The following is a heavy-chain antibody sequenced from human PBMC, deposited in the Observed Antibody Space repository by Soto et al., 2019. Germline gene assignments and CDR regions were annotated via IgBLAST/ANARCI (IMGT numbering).Heavy chain of an antibody. CDR1: GYTFTSYG. V-gene: IGHV1-18*01. Sequence: QVQLVQSGAEVKKPGASVKVSCKASGYTFTSYGISWVRQAPAQVLEWMGWISADNGNTNYAQKLQGRVTMTTDTSTSTAYMEMRSLRSDDTAVYYCARDRVSYYDFWSCFATQFDPWGQGTLVTVSS. D-gene: IGHD3-3*01. CDR3: ARDRVSYYDFWSCFATQFDP. CDR2: ISADNGNT. J-gene: IGHJ5*02.